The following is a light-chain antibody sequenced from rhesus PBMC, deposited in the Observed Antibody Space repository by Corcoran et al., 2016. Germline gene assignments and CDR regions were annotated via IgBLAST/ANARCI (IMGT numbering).Light chain of an antibody. V-gene: IGKV1-28*03. CDR1: QVISSF. CDR2: DVS. J-gene: IGKJ3*01. Sequence: DIQMTQSPSSLSASVGDTVPITCRASQVISSFLKWFQQKTGKGPQLLIYDVSSLESGVPSRFCGNGSGTDFTLTISSLQPEDFAAYYCLHHNSYPFTFGPGTKLDIK. CDR3: LHHNSYPFT.